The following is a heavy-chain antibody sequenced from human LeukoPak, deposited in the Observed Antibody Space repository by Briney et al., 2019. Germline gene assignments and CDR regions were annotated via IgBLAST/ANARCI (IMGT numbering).Heavy chain of an antibody. CDR1: GFTFSSYA. CDR3: ARVYSSGWYEDY. D-gene: IGHD6-19*01. CDR2: ISYDGSNK. Sequence: PGRSLRLSCAASGFTFSSYAMHWVHQAPGKGLEWVAVISYDGSNKYYADSVKGRFTISRDNSKNTLYLHMNSLRAEDTAVYYCARVYSSGWYEDYWGQGTLVTVSS. V-gene: IGHV3-30-3*01. J-gene: IGHJ4*02.